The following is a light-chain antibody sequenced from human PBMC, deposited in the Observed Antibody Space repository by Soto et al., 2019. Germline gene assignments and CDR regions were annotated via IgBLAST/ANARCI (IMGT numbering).Light chain of an antibody. J-gene: IGLJ2*01. CDR1: SSNIGSNY. Sequence: QSVLTQPPSASGTPGQRVTLSCSGSSSNIGSNYVYWYHQLPGTAPKLLIYRNNQRPSGVPDRFSGSKSGTSASLAISGLRSEVEADYYCATWDDSLSGVVFGGGTKLTVL. CDR2: RNN. CDR3: ATWDDSLSGVV. V-gene: IGLV1-47*01.